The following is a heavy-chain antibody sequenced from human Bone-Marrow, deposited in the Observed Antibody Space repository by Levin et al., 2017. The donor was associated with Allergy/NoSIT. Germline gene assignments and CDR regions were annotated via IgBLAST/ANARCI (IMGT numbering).Heavy chain of an antibody. J-gene: IGHJ4*02. Sequence: GESLKISCAASRFIFNDYAMSWVRQAPGKGLEWVSTISASGDNTYYTNSVKGRFIISRDNSKSTLFLQMNTLRADDTAVYYCAKGSYGDYSPFDYWGQGTLATVSS. V-gene: IGHV3-23*01. CDR3: AKGSYGDYSPFDY. CDR2: ISASGDNT. D-gene: IGHD4-17*01. CDR1: RFIFNDYA.